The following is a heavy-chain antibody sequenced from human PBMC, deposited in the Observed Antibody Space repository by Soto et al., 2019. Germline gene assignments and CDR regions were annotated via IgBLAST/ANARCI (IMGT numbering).Heavy chain of an antibody. D-gene: IGHD2-15*01. CDR3: APLSVSLSGPYGIHV. J-gene: IGHJ6*02. Sequence: SETLSLTCSVSGYSVSSSDYYWAWIRQPPGKGLEWIGSMLYSGLTYYNPSLKSRVTLSVDTSKNQFSVRLNSVTASDTAVYYCAPLSVSLSGPYGIHVWGQGTTGTVSS. V-gene: IGHV4-39*01. CDR2: MLYSGLT. CDR1: GYSVSSSDYY.